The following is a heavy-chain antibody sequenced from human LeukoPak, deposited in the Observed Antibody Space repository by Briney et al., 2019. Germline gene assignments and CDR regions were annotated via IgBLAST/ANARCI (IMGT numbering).Heavy chain of an antibody. CDR3: ARVRGGSYFDY. V-gene: IGHV3-48*02. J-gene: IGHJ4*02. CDR2: ISSTSSTI. Sequence: AGGSLRLSCAASGSTFSSYSMNWVRQAPGKGLEWVSYISSTSSTIYYADSVKGRFSISRDNAKESLYLQVNSLRDEDTAVYYCARVRGGSYFDYWGQGTLLTVSS. CDR1: GSTFSSYS. D-gene: IGHD1-26*01.